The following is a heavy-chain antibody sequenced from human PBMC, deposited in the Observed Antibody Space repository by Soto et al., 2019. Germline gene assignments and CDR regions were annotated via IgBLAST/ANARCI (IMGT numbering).Heavy chain of an antibody. D-gene: IGHD3-9*01. CDR1: GGSFSGYY. Sequence: PSDTLSLTFAVYGGSFSGYYWSWIRQPPGTGLEGILEINHSGSTNYKPSLKSLVTISVETSKNQFSLKLSSVSAADTDVYYSASGYYYDISTGYYGLYYGRDXWGQGTTVTVS. V-gene: IGHV4-34*01. CDR2: INHSGST. J-gene: IGHJ6*02. CDR3: ASGYYYDISTGYYGLYYGRDX.